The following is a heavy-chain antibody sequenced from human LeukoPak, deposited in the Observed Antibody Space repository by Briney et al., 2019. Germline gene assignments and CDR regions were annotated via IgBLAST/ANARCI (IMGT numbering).Heavy chain of an antibody. D-gene: IGHD6-13*01. Sequence: SETLSLTCTVSGGSISSYYWSWIRQPPGKGLEWIGYIYYSGSTNYNPSLKSRVTISVDTSKNQFSLNLSSVTAADTAVYYCARGSQPHLAAAGSFDYWGQGTLVTVSS. V-gene: IGHV4-59*01. CDR2: IYYSGST. J-gene: IGHJ4*02. CDR3: ARGSQPHLAAAGSFDY. CDR1: GGSISSYY.